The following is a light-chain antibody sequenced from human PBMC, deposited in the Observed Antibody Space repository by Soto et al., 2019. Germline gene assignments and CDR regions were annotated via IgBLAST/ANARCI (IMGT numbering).Light chain of an antibody. Sequence: DIQLTQSPSTLSASAGERVTITCRASQTVNTWLAWYQHKPGKAPKLLIYDASVLETGVPSRFSGFSSGTEFTLTISSLQPDDFATYFCQQYNSYSPEGLTFGGGTKVDIK. CDR3: QQYNSYSPEGLT. CDR1: QTVNTW. V-gene: IGKV1-5*01. CDR2: DAS. J-gene: IGKJ4*01.